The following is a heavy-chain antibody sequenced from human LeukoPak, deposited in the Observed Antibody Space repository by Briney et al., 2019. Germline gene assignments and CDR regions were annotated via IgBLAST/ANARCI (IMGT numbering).Heavy chain of an antibody. CDR2: ISSSSSYI. CDR3: ARAKVVAATDDAFDI. V-gene: IGHV3-21*01. Sequence: GGSLTLSCAASGSAFSSYSMNWVRQAPGKGLEWVSSISSSSSYIYYADSVRGRFTISRDNAKNSLYLQMNSLRADDTAVYYCARAKVVAATDDAFDIWGQGTMVTVSS. CDR1: GSAFSSYS. D-gene: IGHD2-15*01. J-gene: IGHJ3*02.